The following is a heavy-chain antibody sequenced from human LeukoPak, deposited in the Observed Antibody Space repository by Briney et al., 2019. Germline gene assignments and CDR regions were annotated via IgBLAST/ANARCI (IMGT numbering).Heavy chain of an antibody. CDR1: GGSISSYY. CDR2: IYYSGST. V-gene: IGHV4-59*01. J-gene: IGHJ5*02. Sequence: SETLSLTCTVSGGSISSYYWSWIRQPPGKGLEWIGYIYYSGSTNYDPSLKSRVTISVDTSKNQFPLKLSSVTAADTAVYYCARDVGNWFGPWGQGTLVTVSS. CDR3: ARDVGNWFGP.